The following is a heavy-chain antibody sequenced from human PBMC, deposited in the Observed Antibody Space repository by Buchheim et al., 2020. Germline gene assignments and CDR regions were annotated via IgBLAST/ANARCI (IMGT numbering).Heavy chain of an antibody. V-gene: IGHV3-74*01. CDR2: INSDGSST. J-gene: IGHJ6*02. CDR3: ARGDFTPSGYYLKYYYYYGMDV. Sequence: EVQLVESGGGLVQPGGSLRLSCAASGFTFSSYWMHWVRQAPGKGLVWVSRINSDGSSTSYADSVKGRFTISRDNAKNTLYLQMTSLRAEDTAVYYCARGDFTPSGYYLKYYYYYGMDVWGQGTT. D-gene: IGHD3-22*01. CDR1: GFTFSSYW.